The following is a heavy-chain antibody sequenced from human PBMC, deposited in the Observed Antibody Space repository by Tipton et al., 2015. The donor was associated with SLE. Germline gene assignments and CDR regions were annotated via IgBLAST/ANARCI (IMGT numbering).Heavy chain of an antibody. CDR3: ARPYASGLGAFDI. D-gene: IGHD1-26*01. CDR2: IYPGDSDT. Sequence: VQLVQSGAEVKKPGESLKISCKGFGYSFTSYWIGWVRQMPGKGLEWMGIIYPGDSDTRYSPSFQAQVTISADKSINTAYLQWSSLKASDTAVYYCARPYASGLGAFDIWGQGTMVTVSS. V-gene: IGHV5-51*03. J-gene: IGHJ3*02. CDR1: GYSFTSYW.